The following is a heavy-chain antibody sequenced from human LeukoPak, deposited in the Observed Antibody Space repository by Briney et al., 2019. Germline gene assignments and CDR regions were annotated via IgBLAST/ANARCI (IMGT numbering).Heavy chain of an antibody. Sequence: SETLSLTCSVSGGSLTNYYWGWVRQPPGKGLEYIGYIHSDGTTNYNPSLKSRVTISVDTSKNQFSLKLSSVTAADTAVYYCARGRRASRGDRITMIVVAAPDFDYWGQGTLVTVSS. D-gene: IGHD3-22*01. CDR2: IHSDGTT. CDR1: GGSLTNYY. CDR3: ARGRRASRGDRITMIVVAAPDFDY. J-gene: IGHJ4*02. V-gene: IGHV4-59*12.